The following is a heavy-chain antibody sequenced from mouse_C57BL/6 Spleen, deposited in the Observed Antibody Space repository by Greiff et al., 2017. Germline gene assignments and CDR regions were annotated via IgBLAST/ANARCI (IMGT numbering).Heavy chain of an antibody. J-gene: IGHJ2*01. D-gene: IGHD2-5*01. CDR2: ISSGGSYT. CDR3: ARTSYYSNPFFDY. CDR1: GFTFSSYG. Sequence: EVQLVESGGDLVKPGGSLKLSCAASGFTFSSYGMSWVRQTPDKRLEWVATISSGGSYTYYPDSVKGRVTISRDTAKNTLYLHMSSLKAEDTAMYYCARTSYYSNPFFDYWGQGTTLTVSS. V-gene: IGHV5-6*01.